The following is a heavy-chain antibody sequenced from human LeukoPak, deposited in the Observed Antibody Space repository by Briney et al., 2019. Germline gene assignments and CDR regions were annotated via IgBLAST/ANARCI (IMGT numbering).Heavy chain of an antibody. CDR1: GFTFSNYD. J-gene: IGHJ4*02. D-gene: IGHD1-7*01. V-gene: IGHV3-30*02. CDR2: IRYDGSNK. Sequence: GGSLRLSCAASGFTFSNYDMHWVRQAPGKWLEWVAFIRYDGSNKYADSVKGRFTISRDNSKNTLYLQMNSLRAEDTAVFFCASRTRTLFEYWGQGALVTVSS. CDR3: ASRTRTLFEY.